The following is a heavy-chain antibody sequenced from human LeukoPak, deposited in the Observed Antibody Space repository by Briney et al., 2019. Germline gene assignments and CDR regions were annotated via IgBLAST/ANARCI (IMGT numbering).Heavy chain of an antibody. V-gene: IGHV3-21*01. CDR3: ARDLEVGYCSSTSCQFYGMDV. Sequence: GGSLRLSCAASGFTFSSYSMNWVRQAPGKGLEWVSSISSSSSHIYYADSVKGRFTISRDNAKNSLYLQMNSLRAEDTAVYYCARDLEVGYCSSTSCQFYGMDVWGQGTTVTVSS. D-gene: IGHD2-2*01. CDR2: ISSSSSHI. J-gene: IGHJ6*02. CDR1: GFTFSSYS.